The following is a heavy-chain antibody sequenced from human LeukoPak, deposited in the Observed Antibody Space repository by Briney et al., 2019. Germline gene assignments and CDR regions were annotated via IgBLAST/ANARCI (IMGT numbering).Heavy chain of an antibody. D-gene: IGHD3-3*01. Sequence: PGRSLRLSCAASGFTFSSYAMHWVRQAPGKGLEWVAVISYDGSNKYYADSVKGRFTISRDNSKNTLYLQMNSLRAEDTAVYYCARESGHAFDIWGQGTMVTVSS. J-gene: IGHJ3*02. CDR2: ISYDGSNK. CDR1: GFTFSSYA. V-gene: IGHV3-30-3*01. CDR3: ARESGHAFDI.